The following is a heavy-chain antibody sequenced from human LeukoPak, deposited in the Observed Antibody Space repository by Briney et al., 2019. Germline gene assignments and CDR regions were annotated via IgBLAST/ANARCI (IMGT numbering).Heavy chain of an antibody. D-gene: IGHD5-18*01. V-gene: IGHV3-23*01. Sequence: PGGSLRLSCAASGFTFSSYAMSWVRQAPGKGLEWVSAISGSGASTYYADSVKGRFTVSRDNSKNTLYLQMNSLRAEDTAVYYCASTPIYSYGPAYYFDYWGQGTLVTVSS. CDR1: GFTFSSYA. CDR2: ISGSGAST. J-gene: IGHJ4*02. CDR3: ASTPIYSYGPAYYFDY.